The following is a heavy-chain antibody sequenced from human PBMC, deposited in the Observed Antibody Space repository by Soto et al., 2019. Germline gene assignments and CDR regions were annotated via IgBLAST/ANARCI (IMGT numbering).Heavy chain of an antibody. CDR2: INPNSGGT. D-gene: IGHD3-10*01. CDR3: ARDARGDEAPMDY. J-gene: IGHJ4*02. CDR1: GYTFTGYY. V-gene: IGHV1-2*04. Sequence: GASVKVSCKASGYTFTGYYMHWVRQAPGQGLEWMGWINPNSGGTNYAQKFQGWVTMTRDTSISTAHMELSRLRSDDTAVYYCARDARGDEAPMDYWGQGTLVTVS.